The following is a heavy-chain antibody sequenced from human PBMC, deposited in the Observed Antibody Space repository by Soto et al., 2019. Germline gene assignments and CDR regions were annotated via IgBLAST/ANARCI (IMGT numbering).Heavy chain of an antibody. V-gene: IGHV4-59*01. J-gene: IGHJ4*02. CDR1: GGSISSYY. Sequence: SETLSLTCTVSGGSISSYYWSWIRQPPGKGLEWIGYIYYSGSTNYNPSLKSRVTISVDTSKNQFSLKLSSVTAADTAVYYGASHPLGYGSGSYMSYWGQGTLVTVSS. D-gene: IGHD3-10*01. CDR3: ASHPLGYGSGSYMSY. CDR2: IYYSGST.